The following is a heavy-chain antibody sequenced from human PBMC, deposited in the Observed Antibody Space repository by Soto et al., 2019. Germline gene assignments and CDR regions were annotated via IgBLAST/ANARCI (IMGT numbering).Heavy chain of an antibody. V-gene: IGHV4-59*01. CDR3: AREKVLVYNWFDP. D-gene: IGHD1-20*01. J-gene: IGHJ5*02. CDR1: GGSISSYY. CDR2: IYYSGST. Sequence: PSETLSLTCTVSGGSISSYYWSWIRQPPGKGLEWIGYIYYSGSTNYNPSLKSRVTISVDTSKNQFSLKLSSVTDADTAVYYCAREKVLVYNWFDPWGQGTLVTVSS.